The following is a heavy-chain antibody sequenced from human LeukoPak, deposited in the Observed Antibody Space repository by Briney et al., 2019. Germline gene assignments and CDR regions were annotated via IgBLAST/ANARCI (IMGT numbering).Heavy chain of an antibody. J-gene: IGHJ4*02. CDR1: GFTFSNTA. CDR2: LSSGGNT. CDR3: AKKVTGNGYHPFDY. Sequence: GGSLRLSCAVSGFTFSNTAMSWVRQAPGKGLEWVATLSSGGNTHYADSVQGRFTISRDSSKNMLYLQMNSLGVEDTAMYYCAKKVTGNGYHPFDYWGQGAQVTVSS. V-gene: IGHV3-23*01. D-gene: IGHD2-2*03.